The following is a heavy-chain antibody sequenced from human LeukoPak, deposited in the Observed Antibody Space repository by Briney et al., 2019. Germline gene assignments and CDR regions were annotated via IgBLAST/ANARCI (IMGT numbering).Heavy chain of an antibody. V-gene: IGHV4-39*01. CDR2: IYYSETT. Sequence: SETLSLTCTVSGGSIGTTNYYWGWLRQPPGKGLEWIGSIYYSETTYDNPSLKSRVTISIETSKNQFSLKLSSVTAADTAVYYCARQRADYFYYYVDVWGKGTTVTVS. J-gene: IGHJ6*03. D-gene: IGHD3-9*01. CDR1: GGSIGTTNYY. CDR3: ARQRADYFYYYVDV.